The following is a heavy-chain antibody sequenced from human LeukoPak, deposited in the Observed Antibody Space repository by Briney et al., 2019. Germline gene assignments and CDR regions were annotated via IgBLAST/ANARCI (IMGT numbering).Heavy chain of an antibody. CDR2: IKQDGNEK. CDR1: GFTFSSHY. V-gene: IGHV3-7*01. J-gene: IGHJ4*02. CDR3: TRDLEY. Sequence: QAGGSLRLSCAASGFTFSSHYMSWVRQAPGKGLEWVANIKQDGNEKFYVDSVKGRFTISRDNVENSLYLQMNSLRVEDTAVYYCTRDLEYWGQGVLVTVSS.